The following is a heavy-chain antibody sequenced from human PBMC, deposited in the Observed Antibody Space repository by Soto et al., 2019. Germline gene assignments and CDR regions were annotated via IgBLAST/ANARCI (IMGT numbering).Heavy chain of an antibody. CDR2: IYYSGST. Sequence: PSETLSLTCTVSGGSISSGGYYWSWIRQHPGKGLEWIGYIYYSGSTYYNPSLKSRVTISVDTSKNQFSLKLSSVTAADTAVYYCAKDQTTTEPHAFDIWGQGTMVTVSS. D-gene: IGHD1-1*01. J-gene: IGHJ3*02. CDR3: AKDQTTTEPHAFDI. V-gene: IGHV4-31*03. CDR1: GGSISSGGYY.